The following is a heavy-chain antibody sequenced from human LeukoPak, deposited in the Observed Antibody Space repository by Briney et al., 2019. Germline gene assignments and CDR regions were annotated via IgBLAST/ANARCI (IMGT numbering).Heavy chain of an antibody. CDR3: ARDLTSFDY. V-gene: IGHV4-59*01. D-gene: IGHD3-9*01. J-gene: IGHJ4*02. CDR1: GVSIGSYY. Sequence: SLTLSLTCTVSGVSIGSYYWTWVRQPQGKGREWIGYIYYSGSTNYNPSLQSRVTISVDTSKNQLSLKLTSVTAADTAVYYCARDLTSFDYWGQGTLVTVSS. CDR2: IYYSGST.